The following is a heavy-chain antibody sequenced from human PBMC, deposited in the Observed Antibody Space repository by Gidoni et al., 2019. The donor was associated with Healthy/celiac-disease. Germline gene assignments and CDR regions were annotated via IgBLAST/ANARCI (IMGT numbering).Heavy chain of an antibody. CDR2: ISYDGSNK. CDR1: GFTFSRYG. Sequence: QVQLVESGGGVVQPGRSLRLSCEASGFTFSRYGMHWVRQAPGKGLEWVAVISYDGSNKYYADSVKGRFTISRDNSKNTLYLQMNSLRAEDTAVYYCAKGAPGDWYFDLWGRGTLVTVSS. V-gene: IGHV3-30*18. CDR3: AKGAPGDWYFDL. D-gene: IGHD3-10*01. J-gene: IGHJ2*01.